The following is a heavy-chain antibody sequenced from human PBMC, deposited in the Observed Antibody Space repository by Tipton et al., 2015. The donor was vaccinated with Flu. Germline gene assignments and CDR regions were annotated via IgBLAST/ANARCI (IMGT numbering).Heavy chain of an antibody. CDR1: GFTFSSYA. D-gene: IGHD2-15*01. J-gene: IGHJ4*02. CDR3: AKLVVVVAANRGDFDY. CDR2: ISGSGGST. V-gene: IGHV3-23*01. Sequence: SLRLSCAASGFTFSSYAMSWVRQAPGKGLEWVSAISGSGGSTYYADSVKGRFTISRDNSKNTLYLQMNSLRAEDTAVYYCAKLVVVVAANRGDFDYWGQGTLVTVSS.